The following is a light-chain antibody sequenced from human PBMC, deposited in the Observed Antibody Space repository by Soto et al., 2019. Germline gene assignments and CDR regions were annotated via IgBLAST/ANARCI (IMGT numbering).Light chain of an antibody. Sequence: EIVLTQSPCTLSLSAGERATLSCGASQSVSNNYLAWYQQKHGQAPRLLIYGASNRATGIPDRFSGSGSGTDFNLTISSLEPEDFAVYYCQQRSNWPRTFGQGTKVDIK. CDR1: QSVSNNY. CDR2: GAS. V-gene: IGKV3D-20*02. CDR3: QQRSNWPRT. J-gene: IGKJ1*01.